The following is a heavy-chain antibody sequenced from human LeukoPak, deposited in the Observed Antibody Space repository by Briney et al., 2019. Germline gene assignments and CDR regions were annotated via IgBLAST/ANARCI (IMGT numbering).Heavy chain of an antibody. CDR1: GGSISSSSHS. Sequence: SETLSLTCTVSGGSISSSSHSWGWIRQPPGKGLEWTGTIYYTGRTYYNPSLESRLAISVDTSKNQFSLKLTSVTAADTAIYYCAQSLGSGNWIGNWFDPWGQGTLVTVSS. J-gene: IGHJ5*02. CDR3: AQSLGSGNWIGNWFDP. D-gene: IGHD1-1*01. V-gene: IGHV4-39*01. CDR2: IYYTGRT.